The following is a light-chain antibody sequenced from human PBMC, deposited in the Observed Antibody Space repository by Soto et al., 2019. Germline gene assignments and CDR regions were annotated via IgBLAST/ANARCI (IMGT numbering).Light chain of an antibody. J-gene: IGLJ3*02. CDR2: RNN. CDR1: ISNLGSNF. V-gene: IGLV1-47*01. CDR3: AAWDDSLSGVV. Sequence: QSVLTQPPSASGTPGQTVTISCSGSISNLGSNFVFWYQQLPGAAPKLLISRNNQRPSGVPDRFSGSKSGTSASLAISGLRSEDEADYHCAAWDDSLSGVVFGGWTKVTVL.